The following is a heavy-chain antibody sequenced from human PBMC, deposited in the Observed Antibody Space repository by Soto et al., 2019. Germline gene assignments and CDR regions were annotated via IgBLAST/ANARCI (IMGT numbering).Heavy chain of an antibody. CDR2: ISYDGSNK. CDR1: GFTFSSYA. V-gene: IGHV3-30-3*01. Sequence: QVQLVESGGGVVQPGRSLRRSCAASGFTFSSYAMHWGRQAPGKGLEWVAVISYDGSNKYYADSVKGRFTISRDNSKNTLYLQMHSLRAEDTAVYYCARDTYWYYDILSGLTGFDPWGQGTLVTVSS. CDR3: ARDTYWYYDILSGLTGFDP. D-gene: IGHD3-9*01. J-gene: IGHJ5*02.